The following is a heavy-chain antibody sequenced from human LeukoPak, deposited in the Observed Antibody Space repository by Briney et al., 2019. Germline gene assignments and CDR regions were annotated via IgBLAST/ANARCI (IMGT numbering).Heavy chain of an antibody. CDR2: IKQDGSEK. V-gene: IGHV3-7*01. Sequence: SGGSLRLSCAASGFTFSSYWMSWVRQAPGKGLEWVANIKQDGSEKYYVDSVKGRFTISRDNAKNSLYLQMNSLRAEDTAVYYCARSVDTAIGLGFDPWGQGTLVTVSS. J-gene: IGHJ5*02. CDR3: ARSVDTAIGLGFDP. D-gene: IGHD5-18*01. CDR1: GFTFSSYW.